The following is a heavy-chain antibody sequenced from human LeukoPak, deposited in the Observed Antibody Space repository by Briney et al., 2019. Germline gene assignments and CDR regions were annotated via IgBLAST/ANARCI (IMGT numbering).Heavy chain of an antibody. D-gene: IGHD3-9*01. CDR1: GGSFSGYY. CDR2: INHSGST. V-gene: IGHV4-34*01. J-gene: IGHJ5*02. CDR3: ARGRYFDRTKAHNWFDP. Sequence: KPSETLSPTCAVYGGSFSGYYWSWIRQPPGKGLEWIGEINHSGSTNYNPSLKSRVTISVDTSKNQFSLKLSSVTAADTAVYYCARGRYFDRTKAHNWFDPWGQGTLVTVSS.